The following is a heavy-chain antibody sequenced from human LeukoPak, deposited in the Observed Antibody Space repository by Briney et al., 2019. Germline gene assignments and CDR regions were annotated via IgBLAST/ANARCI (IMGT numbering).Heavy chain of an antibody. J-gene: IGHJ4*02. CDR1: GFLVRSSGMG. CDR3: ARNRSGFYSEFDY. D-gene: IGHD3-3*01. V-gene: IGHV2-5*02. CDR2: IFWDDDK. Sequence: SGPTLVNATQTFTLTCSLSGFLVRSSGMGVGWVRQPPGKALEWLALIFWDDDKFYSTSLKTRLSITRDTANNQVVLTMTNMAPSDTATYFCARNRSGFYSEFDYWGQGALVTVSS.